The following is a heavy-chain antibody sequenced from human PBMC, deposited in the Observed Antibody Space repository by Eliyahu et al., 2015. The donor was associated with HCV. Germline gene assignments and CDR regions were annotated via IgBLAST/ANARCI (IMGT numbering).Heavy chain of an antibody. J-gene: IGHJ4*02. D-gene: IGHD3-9*01. V-gene: IGHV3-23*01. CDR3: AKSADYDILTGLY. Sequence: EVQLLESGGGLVQPGGSLRLSCAASGFXVGVXAMGWVRQAPGRGXGWVSGIGGSADSTYYADSVKGRFTISRDNSKNTLYLQMNSLRAEDTAVYYCAKSADYDILTGLYWGQGTLVTVSS. CDR2: IGGSADST. CDR1: GFXVGVXA.